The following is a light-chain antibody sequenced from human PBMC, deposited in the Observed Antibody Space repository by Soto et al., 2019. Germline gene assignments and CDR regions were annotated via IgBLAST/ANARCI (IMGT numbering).Light chain of an antibody. Sequence: TQSPATLSVSPGETGNLSCTTSQRLNRNLSCYQEKLGQAPRVLXACASTRAAGSPARLSGSGSVTEFILTISSLHSEDFAVYYCHEYKTGTWTFGQGTKVDIK. CDR3: HEYKTGTWT. V-gene: IGKV3-15*01. CDR2: CAS. CDR1: QRLNRN. J-gene: IGKJ1*01.